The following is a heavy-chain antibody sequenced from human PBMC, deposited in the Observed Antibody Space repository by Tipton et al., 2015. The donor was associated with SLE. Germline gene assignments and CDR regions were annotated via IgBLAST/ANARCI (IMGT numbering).Heavy chain of an antibody. V-gene: IGHV4-59*01. CDR3: ARVRWGYQEPNWFDP. CDR1: GGSIGSYH. Sequence: TLSLTCTVSGGSIGSYHWSWIRQPPGKGLEWIGHIYYSGRGYYNPSLESRVSISPDTSKNQFSLNLRSVTAADTAVYYCARVRWGYQEPNWFDPWGQGVLVTASS. J-gene: IGHJ5*02. D-gene: IGHD1-14*01. CDR2: IYYSGRG.